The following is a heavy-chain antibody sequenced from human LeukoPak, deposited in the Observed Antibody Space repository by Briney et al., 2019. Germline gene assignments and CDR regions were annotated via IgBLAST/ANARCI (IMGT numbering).Heavy chain of an antibody. V-gene: IGHV3-30*18. Sequence: PGGSLRLSCAASGFTFSSYGMHWVRQAPGKGLEWVAVISYDGSNKYYADSVKGRFTISRDNSKNTLYLQMNSLRAEDTAVHYCAKDRYSVTHGFDYWGQGTLVTVSS. CDR1: GFTFSSYG. CDR3: AKDRYSVTHGFDY. J-gene: IGHJ4*02. CDR2: ISYDGSNK. D-gene: IGHD5/OR15-5a*01.